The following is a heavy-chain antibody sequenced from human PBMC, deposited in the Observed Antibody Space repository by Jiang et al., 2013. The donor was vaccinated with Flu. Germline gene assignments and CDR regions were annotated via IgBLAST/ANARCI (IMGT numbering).Heavy chain of an antibody. Sequence: GSGLVKPSETLSLTCTVSGGSISSSSYYWGWIRQPPGKGLEWIGSIYYSGSTYYNPSLKSRVTISVDTSKNQFSLKLSSVTAADTAVYYCARQYRVRGATTPQNYFDYWGQGTLVTVSS. V-gene: IGHV4-39*01. CDR2: IYYSGST. CDR1: GGSISSSSYY. D-gene: IGHD3-10*01. J-gene: IGHJ4*02. CDR3: ARQYRVRGATTPQNYFDY.